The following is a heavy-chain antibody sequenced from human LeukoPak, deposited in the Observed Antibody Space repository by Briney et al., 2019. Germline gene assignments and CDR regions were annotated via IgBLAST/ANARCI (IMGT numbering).Heavy chain of an antibody. V-gene: IGHV3-23*01. CDR3: AREGWYSSSWYSIDFGMDV. D-gene: IGHD6-13*01. CDR2: ISDSGGST. Sequence: GGSLRLSCAASGLTFSNYAMSWVRQAPGKGLEWVSGISDSGGSTYYADSVKGRFIISRDNSKNTLYLQMNSLRAEDAAVYYCAREGWYSSSWYSIDFGMDVWGQGTTVTVSS. CDR1: GLTFSNYA. J-gene: IGHJ6*02.